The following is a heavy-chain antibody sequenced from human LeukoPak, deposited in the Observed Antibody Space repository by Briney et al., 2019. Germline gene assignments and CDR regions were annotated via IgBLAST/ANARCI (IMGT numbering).Heavy chain of an antibody. V-gene: IGHV3-23*01. Sequence: GGSLRLSCAASGFTFSSYAMSLVRQAPGKGLQWVSAISGSAGSTYYADSVKGRFTISRDNSKNTLYLQMNSLRAEDTAVYYCASYDVLTGYSRHPLKRWGQGTLVTVSS. CDR1: GFTFSSYA. CDR2: ISGSAGST. D-gene: IGHD3-9*01. CDR3: ASYDVLTGYSRHPLKR. J-gene: IGHJ4*02.